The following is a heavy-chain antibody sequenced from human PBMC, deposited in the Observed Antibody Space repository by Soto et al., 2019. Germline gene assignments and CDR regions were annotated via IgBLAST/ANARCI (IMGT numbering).Heavy chain of an antibody. Sequence: ASVKVSCKASGYTFTGYYMHWVRQAPGQGLEWMGWINPNSGGTNYAQKFQGWVTMTRDTSISTAYMELSRLRSDDTAVYYCARERVPAAIHYYYYGMDVWGQGTTVTV. D-gene: IGHD2-2*01. CDR1: GYTFTGYY. CDR3: ARERVPAAIHYYYYGMDV. V-gene: IGHV1-2*04. CDR2: INPNSGGT. J-gene: IGHJ6*02.